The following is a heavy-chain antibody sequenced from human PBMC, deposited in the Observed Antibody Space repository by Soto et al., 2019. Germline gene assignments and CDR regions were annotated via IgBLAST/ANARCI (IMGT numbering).Heavy chain of an antibody. V-gene: IGHV1-69*13. J-gene: IGHJ5*02. CDR3: AREGPPRIVVDHNWFAP. CDR1: GGTFSSYA. Sequence: SVKVSCKASGGTFSSYAISWVRQAPGQGLEWMGGIIPIFGTANYAQKFQGRVTITADESTSTAYMELSSLSSEDTAVYYCAREGPPRIVVDHNWFAPCGQGTLVTVSS. D-gene: IGHD2-21*01. CDR2: IIPIFGTA.